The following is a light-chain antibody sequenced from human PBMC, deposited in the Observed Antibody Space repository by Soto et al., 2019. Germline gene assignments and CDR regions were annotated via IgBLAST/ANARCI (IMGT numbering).Light chain of an antibody. Sequence: SALTQPASVSGPPGQSITITCTGTSSDVGGYNYVSWYQQHPGKAPKVLISDVSNRPSGISNRFSGSKSGNTASLTISGLQAEDEADYYCSSYTSIDTWVFGTGTKVTVL. CDR1: SSDVGGYNY. J-gene: IGLJ1*01. V-gene: IGLV2-14*03. CDR3: SSYTSIDTWV. CDR2: DVS.